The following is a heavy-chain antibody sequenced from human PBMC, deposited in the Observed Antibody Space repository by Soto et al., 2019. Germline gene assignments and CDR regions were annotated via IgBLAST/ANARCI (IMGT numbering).Heavy chain of an antibody. D-gene: IGHD2-21*02. CDR1: GYTFTRNW. CDR3: ETPGGSDFNAFDV. Sequence: PGESLKISCKGSGYTFTRNWIGWVRQMPGKGLEWMGIIFPIDSDTRYSPSSQGQVTISADNSISTAYLQWSSMKASETDIYYCETPGGSDFNAFDVWGQGTMVTVSS. V-gene: IGHV5-51*01. J-gene: IGHJ3*01. CDR2: IFPIDSDT.